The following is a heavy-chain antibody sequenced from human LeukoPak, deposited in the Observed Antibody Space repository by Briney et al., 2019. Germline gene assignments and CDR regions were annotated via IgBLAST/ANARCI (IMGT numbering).Heavy chain of an antibody. J-gene: IGHJ4*02. CDR3: ARALGSPLDY. CDR2: IYSGGST. CDR1: GFTVSSNY. V-gene: IGHV3-53*01. D-gene: IGHD1-26*01. Sequence: GGSLRLSCAVSGFTVSSNYMSWVRQAPGKGLEWVSIIYSGGSTDYADSVKGRFTISRDNSKNTLYLQMNSLRAEDTAVYYCARALGSPLDYWGQGTLVTVSS.